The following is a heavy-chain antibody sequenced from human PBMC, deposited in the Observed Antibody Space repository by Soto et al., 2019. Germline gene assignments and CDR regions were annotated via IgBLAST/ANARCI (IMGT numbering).Heavy chain of an antibody. J-gene: IGHJ3*02. Sequence: GESLKISCKGSGYSFTSYWIGWVRQMPGKGLEWMGIIYPGDSDTRYSPSFQGQVTISADKSISTAYLQWSSLKASDTAMYYCARSAIVVERGSAFDIWGQGTMVTVSS. CDR3: ARSAIVVERGSAFDI. D-gene: IGHD3-22*01. CDR2: IYPGDSDT. CDR1: GYSFTSYW. V-gene: IGHV5-51*01.